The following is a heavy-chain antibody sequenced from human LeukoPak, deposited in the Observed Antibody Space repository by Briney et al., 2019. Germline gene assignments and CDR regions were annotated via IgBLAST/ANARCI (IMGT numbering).Heavy chain of an antibody. V-gene: IGHV3-23*01. CDR2: ISISGSKT. D-gene: IGHD4-17*01. CDR1: GFTFNNAW. J-gene: IGHJ4*02. Sequence: PGGSLRLSCAASGFTFNNAWMNWVRQAPGKGLEWVSAISISGSKTYYADSVKGRFTISRDNSKNTLYLQMNSLRAEDTAVYYCANEIRPNDYWGQGTQVTVSS. CDR3: ANEIRPNDY.